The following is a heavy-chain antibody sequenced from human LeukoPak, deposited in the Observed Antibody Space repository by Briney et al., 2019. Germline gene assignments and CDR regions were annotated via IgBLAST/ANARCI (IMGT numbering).Heavy chain of an antibody. J-gene: IGHJ4*02. CDR2: ISSSSSTI. V-gene: IGHV3-48*02. CDR1: GFTFSSYS. Sequence: GGSLRLSCAASGFTFSSYSMNWVRQAPGKGLEWVSYISSSSSTIYYADSVKGRFTISRDNAKNSLYLQMNSLRDEDTAVYYCARDFSIYDFWSGYYYFDYWGLGTLVTVSS. CDR3: ARDFSIYDFWSGYYYFDY. D-gene: IGHD3-3*01.